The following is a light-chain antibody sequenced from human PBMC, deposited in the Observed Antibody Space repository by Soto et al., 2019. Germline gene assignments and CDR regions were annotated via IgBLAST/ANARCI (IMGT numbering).Light chain of an antibody. V-gene: IGLV1-44*01. Sequence: QSVLTQPPSASGTPGQRVTISCSGSISNIGGNTVNWYQQLPGTAPKLLMYTNNQRPSGVPDRFSGSKSGTSASLAISGLQSEDVADYYCAALDDSLNGVVFGGGTQLTVL. CDR1: ISNIGGNT. J-gene: IGLJ2*01. CDR3: AALDDSLNGVV. CDR2: TNN.